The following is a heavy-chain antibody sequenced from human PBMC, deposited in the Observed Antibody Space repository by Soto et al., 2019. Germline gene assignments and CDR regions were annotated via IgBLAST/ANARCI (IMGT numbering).Heavy chain of an antibody. Sequence: QVQLQESGPGLVKPSQTLSLTCTVSGGSISNDNYFWSWIRQPPGKGLEWIGYIHYSGSAYYNPPLKSRVTLSVDTSKNQFSRKLSSVIVADTAVYYCAREVNKVAVSDAFDIWGQGAMVTVSS. CDR1: GGSISNDNYF. J-gene: IGHJ3*02. V-gene: IGHV4-30-4*01. D-gene: IGHD5-12*01. CDR2: IHYSGSA. CDR3: AREVNKVAVSDAFDI.